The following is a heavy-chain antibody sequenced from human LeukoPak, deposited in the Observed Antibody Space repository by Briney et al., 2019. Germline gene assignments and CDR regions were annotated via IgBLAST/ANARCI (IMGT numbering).Heavy chain of an antibody. CDR1: GFTFSSYW. CDR3: ASTSVAVVMNFNAFDI. Sequence: GGSLRLSCAASGFTFSSYWMHWVRQAPGKGLVWVSRINSDGSSTSYADSVKGRFTISRDNAKNTLYLQMNSPRAEDTAVYYCASTSVAVVMNFNAFDIWGQGTMVTVSS. D-gene: IGHD3-22*01. CDR2: INSDGSST. J-gene: IGHJ3*02. V-gene: IGHV3-74*01.